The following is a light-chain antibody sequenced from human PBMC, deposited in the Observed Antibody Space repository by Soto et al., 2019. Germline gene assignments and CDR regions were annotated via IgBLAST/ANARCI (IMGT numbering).Light chain of an antibody. V-gene: IGKV1-5*03. CDR2: KAS. CDR1: QTISSW. J-gene: IGKJ4*01. Sequence: QSKSDLAGYEKTGVATSWRASQTISSWLAWYQQKQGKAPNLLIYKASTLKSGVPSRFSGSGAGTEFTITLSSLQPEDFETYDSQRSNSTPLTFGGGTKVDIK. CDR3: QRSNSTPLT.